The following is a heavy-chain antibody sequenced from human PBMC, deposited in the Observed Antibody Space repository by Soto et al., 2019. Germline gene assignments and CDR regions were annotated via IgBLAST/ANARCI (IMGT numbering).Heavy chain of an antibody. CDR2: ISGSGGST. V-gene: IGHV3-23*01. CDR3: AKDPLLEMATITVY. Sequence: GGSLRLSCAASGFTFSSYAMSWVRQAPGKGLEWVSAISGSGGSTYYADSVKGRFTISRDNSKNTLYLQMNSLRAEDTAVYYCAKDPLLEMATITVYWGQGTLVTVSS. CDR1: GFTFSSYA. J-gene: IGHJ4*02. D-gene: IGHD5-12*01.